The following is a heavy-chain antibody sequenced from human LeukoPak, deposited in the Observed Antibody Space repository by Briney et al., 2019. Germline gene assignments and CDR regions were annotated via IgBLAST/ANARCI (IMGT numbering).Heavy chain of an antibody. Sequence: PGGSLRLSCAASGFTFSSYSMNWVRQAPGKGLEWVSSISSSSSYIYYADSVKGRFTISRDNAKNSLYLQMNSLRAEDTAVYYCASFDVLMVYGNWFDPWGQGTLVTVSS. CDR2: ISSSSSYI. J-gene: IGHJ5*02. CDR3: ASFDVLMVYGNWFDP. CDR1: GFTFSSYS. D-gene: IGHD2-8*01. V-gene: IGHV3-21*01.